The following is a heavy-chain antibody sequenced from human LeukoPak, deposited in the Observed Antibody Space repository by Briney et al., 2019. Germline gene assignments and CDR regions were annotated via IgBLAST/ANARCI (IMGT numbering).Heavy chain of an antibody. CDR2: INQDGSEK. Sequence: GGSLRLSCAASGFTFSSYWMSWVRQTPGRGLEWVANINQDGSEKYFVDSVKGRFTISRDNAKNSLYLQMNSLRAEDTAVYYCARGEYGSGSYHIDYWGQGTLVTVSS. CDR3: ARGEYGSGSYHIDY. D-gene: IGHD3-10*01. J-gene: IGHJ4*02. CDR1: GFTFSSYW. V-gene: IGHV3-7*01.